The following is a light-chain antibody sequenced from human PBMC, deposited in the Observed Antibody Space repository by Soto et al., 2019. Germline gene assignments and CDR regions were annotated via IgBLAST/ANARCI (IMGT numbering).Light chain of an antibody. CDR3: QQSYSTPRT. J-gene: IGKJ1*01. CDR2: AAS. V-gene: IGKV1-39*01. CDR1: QSISSY. Sequence: DIQMTQSPSSLSASVGDRVTITCRASQSISSYLNWYQQKPGKAPKLLIYAASSLQSGVPSRFSGRGSGTDFTLTISSLQPEDLGTYYCQQSYSTPRTFGQGTKVEVK.